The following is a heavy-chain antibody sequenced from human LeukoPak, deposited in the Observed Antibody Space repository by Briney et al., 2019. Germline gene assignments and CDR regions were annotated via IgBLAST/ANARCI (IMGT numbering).Heavy chain of an antibody. CDR3: ARERNGFDP. Sequence: GGSLRLSCAASGFTFRSYNMNWVRQAPGKGLEWVSVIYSGGETLYADSVKGRFNISRDNAKNSLYLQMNSMRAEDTAVYYCARERNGFDPWGQGTLVTVSS. CDR2: IYSGGET. J-gene: IGHJ5*02. V-gene: IGHV3-66*01. CDR1: GFTFRSYN.